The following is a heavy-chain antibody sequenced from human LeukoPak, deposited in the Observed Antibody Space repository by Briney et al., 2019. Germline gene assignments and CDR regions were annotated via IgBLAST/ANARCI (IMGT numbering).Heavy chain of an antibody. D-gene: IGHD6-13*01. J-gene: IGHJ4*02. CDR2: IRYDGSNK. V-gene: IGHV3-30*02. CDR3: ASIPQLAVDY. CDR1: GFTFSNYG. Sequence: GGSLRLSCAASGFTFSNYGMHWVRQAPGKGLEWVAFIRYDGSNKYHADSVKGRFTISRDNSKNTVYLQMNSLRAEDTAVYYCASIPQLAVDYWGQGTLVTVSS.